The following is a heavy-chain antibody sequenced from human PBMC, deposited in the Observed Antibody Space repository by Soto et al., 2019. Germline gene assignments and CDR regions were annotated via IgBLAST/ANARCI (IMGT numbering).Heavy chain of an antibody. CDR2: IHDRGIT. CDR3: ARHSGDGYTPGDS. Sequence: QLRLQESGPGLVKPLETLSLTCIVSGGSISRGFSYWGWIRQPPGKGLEWMGSIHDRGITYYNLSLKNRVTISIDTSTNRFSLRLSSVTAADTGVFYCARHSGDGYTPGDSWGQGTLVTVSS. CDR1: GGSISRGFSY. J-gene: IGHJ4*02. V-gene: IGHV4-39*01. D-gene: IGHD5-12*01.